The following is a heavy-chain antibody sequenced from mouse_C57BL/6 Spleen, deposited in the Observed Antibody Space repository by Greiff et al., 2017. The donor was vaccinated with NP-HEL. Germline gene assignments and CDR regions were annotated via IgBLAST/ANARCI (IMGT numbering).Heavy chain of an antibody. CDR2: IYPGDGDT. CDR1: GYAFSSSW. V-gene: IGHV1-82*01. Sequence: QVQLQQSGPELVKPGASVKISCKASGYAFSSSWMNWVKQRPGKGLEWIGRIYPGDGDTNYNGKFKGKATLTADKSSSTAYMQLSSLTSEDSAVYCCARSDSLYYWSMDYWGQGTSVTVSS. D-gene: IGHD1-1*01. J-gene: IGHJ4*01. CDR3: ARSDSLYYWSMDY.